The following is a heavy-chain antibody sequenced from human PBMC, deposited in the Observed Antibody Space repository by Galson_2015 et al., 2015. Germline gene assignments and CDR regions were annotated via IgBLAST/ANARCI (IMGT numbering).Heavy chain of an antibody. J-gene: IGHJ6*03. Sequence: PALVKPTQTLTLTCSFSGFSLDTRELSVAWVRQPPGKALEWLARIDWEDDKYYSPSLKTRLTISKDTSKNQVVLTMTDMDPVDTATYYCARTNYESSAHISLNDYYYCMDVWGKGTRVTVS. CDR1: GFSLDTRELS. CDR2: IDWEDDK. V-gene: IGHV2-70*18. CDR3: ARTNYESSAHISLNDYYYCMDV. D-gene: IGHD3-22*01.